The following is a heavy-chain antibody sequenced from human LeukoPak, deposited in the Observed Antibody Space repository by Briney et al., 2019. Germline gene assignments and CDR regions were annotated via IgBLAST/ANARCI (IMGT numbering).Heavy chain of an antibody. J-gene: IGHJ4*02. D-gene: IGHD1-1*01. Sequence: GGSLRLSCAASGFTFSSYAMHWVRQAPGKGLEWVAVISYDGSNKYYADSVKGRFTISSDNSKNTLYLQMNSLRAEDTAVYYCARSTGSNDYWGQGTLVTVSS. V-gene: IGHV3-30-3*01. CDR1: GFTFSSYA. CDR3: ARSTGSNDY. CDR2: ISYDGSNK.